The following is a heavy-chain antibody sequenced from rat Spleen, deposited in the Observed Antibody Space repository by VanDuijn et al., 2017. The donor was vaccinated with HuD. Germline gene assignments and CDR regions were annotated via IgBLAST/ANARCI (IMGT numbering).Heavy chain of an antibody. CDR3: GRQDVHYGLGFMAA. V-gene: IGHV5-25*01. CDR1: GFTFSDYY. D-gene: IGHD1-6*01. J-gene: IGHJ4*01. Sequence: EVQLVESGGGLVQPGRSLKLSCAVSGFTFSDYYMAWVRQAPTRGLEWVASISTGAGNTYYRDSVKGRFTISRDNAKSTLYLQMDSLRSEDTARYCCGRQDVHYGLGFMAAWGHGASVTVSS. CDR2: ISTGAGNT.